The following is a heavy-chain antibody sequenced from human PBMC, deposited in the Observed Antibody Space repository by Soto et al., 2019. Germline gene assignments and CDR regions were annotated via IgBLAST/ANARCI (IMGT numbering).Heavy chain of an antibody. Sequence: QVQLVESGGGVVQPGTSLRLSCAASGFSFSSYAMHWVCQAPGKGLEWVAALWYDGSNQNYAESVKGRFTISRDNSKSTVYLQMNSLKAEDTAVYYCARDINDFWSGYLYWGQGTLVTVSS. CDR1: GFSFSSYA. CDR3: ARDINDFWSGYLY. V-gene: IGHV3-33*01. D-gene: IGHD3-3*01. CDR2: LWYDGSNQ. J-gene: IGHJ4*02.